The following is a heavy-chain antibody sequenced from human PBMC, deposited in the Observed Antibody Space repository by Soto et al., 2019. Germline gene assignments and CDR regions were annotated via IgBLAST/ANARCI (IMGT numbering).Heavy chain of an antibody. D-gene: IGHD4-17*01. V-gene: IGHV3-48*02. CDR1: GFTFSAYS. J-gene: IGHJ2*01. CDR2: ISRSDSII. Sequence: EVQLVESGGALVQPGGSLRLSCAASGFTFSAYSMNWVRQAPGKGLEWVSHISRSDSIIYYAYSVKGRFSISRDKAKNSLYLQMHSLRDDDTAVYYCAREDYGDYPWYFDLWGRGTLVTVSS. CDR3: AREDYGDYPWYFDL.